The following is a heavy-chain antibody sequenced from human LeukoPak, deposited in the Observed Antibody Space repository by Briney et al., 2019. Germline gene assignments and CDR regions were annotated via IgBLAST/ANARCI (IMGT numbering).Heavy chain of an antibody. D-gene: IGHD1-26*01. CDR2: IKQDESEK. CDR1: GFSFSNYW. V-gene: IGHV3-7*03. J-gene: IGHJ4*02. Sequence: GGSLRLSCAASGFSFSNYWMSWVRQAPGKGLEWVASIKQDESEKYYVDSVKGRFTTSRDNAKSSLYLQMNALRGEDTAVYYCARLVGDVTTWDCWGQGTLVTVSS. CDR3: ARLVGDVTTWDC.